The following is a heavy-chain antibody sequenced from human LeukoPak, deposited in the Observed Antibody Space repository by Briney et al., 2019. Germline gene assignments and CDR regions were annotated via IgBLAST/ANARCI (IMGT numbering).Heavy chain of an antibody. Sequence: ASVKVSCKASGYTFTSYGISWVRQAPGHGLEWMGWISAYNGNTNYAQKLQGRVTMTTDTSTSTAYMELRSLRSDDTAVYYCARVFLSRITMVRGVSSAPQRTFDYWGQGTLVTVSS. V-gene: IGHV1-18*01. CDR2: ISAYNGNT. J-gene: IGHJ4*02. CDR1: GYTFTSYG. CDR3: ARVFLSRITMVRGVSSAPQRTFDY. D-gene: IGHD3-10*01.